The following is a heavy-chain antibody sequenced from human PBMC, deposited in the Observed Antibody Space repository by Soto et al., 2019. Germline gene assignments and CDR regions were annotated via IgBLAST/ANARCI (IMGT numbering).Heavy chain of an antibody. V-gene: IGHV5-10-1*01. Sequence: GESLKISCQGSGYSFSSYWISWVRQMPGKGLEWMGRIDPSDSYTNYSPSFQGHVTISADKSISTAYLQWSSLKASDTAIYYCATRRARNAFDLWGQGTMVTVSS. J-gene: IGHJ3*01. CDR1: GYSFSSYW. CDR3: ATRRARNAFDL. CDR2: IDPSDSYT.